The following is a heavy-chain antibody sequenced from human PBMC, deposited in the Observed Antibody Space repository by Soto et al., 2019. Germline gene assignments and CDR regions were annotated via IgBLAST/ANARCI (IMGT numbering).Heavy chain of an antibody. V-gene: IGHV3-48*02. D-gene: IGHD6-19*01. Sequence: EVQLVESGGGLVQPGGSLRLSCVASGFTFSTDTMNWVRQAPGKGLEWVAHISTSGATGYYADSVKGRFTISRDNAKTSLYLQMDSLRNEDTAVCYCARFFGSGFDYWGQGTLVTVSS. CDR1: GFTFSTDT. J-gene: IGHJ4*02. CDR2: ISTSGATG. CDR3: ARFFGSGFDY.